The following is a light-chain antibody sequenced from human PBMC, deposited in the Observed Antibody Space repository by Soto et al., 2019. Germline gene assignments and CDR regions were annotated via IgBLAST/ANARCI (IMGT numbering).Light chain of an antibody. V-gene: IGLV2-23*01. CDR1: SSDVGSYNF. J-gene: IGLJ2*01. CDR3: CSYAGSDTLL. Sequence: QSALTQPASASGSPGQSITISCTGTSSDVGSYNFVSWYQQYPGKAPKLLIYEGSERPSGVSDRFSGSKSGNTASLTISGLQAEDEADYYCCSYAGSDTLLFGGGTKLTVL. CDR2: EGS.